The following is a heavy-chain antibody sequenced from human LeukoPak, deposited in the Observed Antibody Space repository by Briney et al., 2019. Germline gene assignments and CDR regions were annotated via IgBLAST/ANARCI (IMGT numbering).Heavy chain of an antibody. CDR2: IYYSGST. CDR1: GGSISSYY. CDR3: ARRIAAARYY. V-gene: IGHV4-59*12. J-gene: IGHJ4*02. Sequence: SETLSLTCTVSGGSISSYYWSWIRQTPGKGLEWIGDIYYSGSTNYNPSLKSRVTISVDTSKNQFSLKLSSVTAADTAVYYCARRIAAARYYWGQGTLVTVSS. D-gene: IGHD6-25*01.